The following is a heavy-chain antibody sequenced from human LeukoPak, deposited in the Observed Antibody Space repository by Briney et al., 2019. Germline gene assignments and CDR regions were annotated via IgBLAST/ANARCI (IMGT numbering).Heavy chain of an antibody. D-gene: IGHD6-6*01. CDR1: GESFSGYY. Sequence: SETLSLTCVVYGESFSGYYWSWIRQPPGKGLECIGEINHSGSTNYNPSLKSRVTISVDTSKNQFSLKLSSVTAADTAVYYCARVTPYSSSLASFDYWGQGTLVTVSS. CDR3: ARVTPYSSSLASFDY. CDR2: INHSGST. J-gene: IGHJ4*02. V-gene: IGHV4-34*01.